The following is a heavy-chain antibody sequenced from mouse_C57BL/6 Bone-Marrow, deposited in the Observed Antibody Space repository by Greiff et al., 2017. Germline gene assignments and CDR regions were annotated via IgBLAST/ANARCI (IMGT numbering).Heavy chain of an antibody. CDR2: IDPNSGGT. CDR1: GYTFTSYW. J-gene: IGHJ3*01. Sequence: QVQLKQPGAELVKPGASVKLSCKASGYTFTSYWMHWVKQRPGRGLEWIGRIDPNSGGTKYNEKFKSKATLTVDKPSSTAYMQLSSLTSEDSAVYYCARCYYGSRSWFAYWGQGTLVTVSA. CDR3: ARCYYGSRSWFAY. V-gene: IGHV1-72*01. D-gene: IGHD1-1*01.